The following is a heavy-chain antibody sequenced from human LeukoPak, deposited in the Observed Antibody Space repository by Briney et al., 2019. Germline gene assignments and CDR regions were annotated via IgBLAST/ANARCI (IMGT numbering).Heavy chain of an antibody. CDR1: GFTFYHYA. CDR3: AKDILAAVGAQDSDY. CDR2: ISGSGT. Sequence: GGSLRPSCAASGFTFYHYAMIWVRQAPGKGLEWVSAISGSGTYYADSVKGRFTISRDNSKNTLYLQMNSLRAEDTAVYYCAKDILAAVGAQDSDYWGQGTLVTVSS. V-gene: IGHV3-23*01. D-gene: IGHD1-26*01. J-gene: IGHJ4*02.